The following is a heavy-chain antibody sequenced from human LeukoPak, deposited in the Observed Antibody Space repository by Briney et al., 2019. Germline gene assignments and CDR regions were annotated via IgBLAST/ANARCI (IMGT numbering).Heavy chain of an antibody. CDR2: IYSSGST. Sequence: SETLSLTCTVSGGSITNYYWNWMRQSTGKGLEWIGRIYSSGSTDHNSSLKSRVSMSVDTSKNQFSLKLSSVTAADTAVYYCARGGGWFDRWGQGTLVTVSS. V-gene: IGHV4-4*07. CDR3: ARGGGWFDR. CDR1: GGSITNYY. J-gene: IGHJ5*02.